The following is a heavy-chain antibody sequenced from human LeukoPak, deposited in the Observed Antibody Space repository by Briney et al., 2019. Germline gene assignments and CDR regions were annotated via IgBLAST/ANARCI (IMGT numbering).Heavy chain of an antibody. CDR1: GGSISSSNW. V-gene: IGHV4-4*02. Sequence: SETLSLTCAVSGGSISSSNWWCWVRQPPGKGLEWIGEIYHSGSTNYNPSLKSRVTISVDKSKNQFSLKLSSVTAADTAVYYCARFSDDYYDSGEPPVFDIWGQGTMVTVSS. CDR3: ARFSDDYYDSGEPPVFDI. CDR2: IYHSGST. D-gene: IGHD3-22*01. J-gene: IGHJ3*02.